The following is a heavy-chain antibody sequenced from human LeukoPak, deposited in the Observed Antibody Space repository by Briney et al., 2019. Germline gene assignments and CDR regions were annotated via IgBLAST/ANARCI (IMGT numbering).Heavy chain of an antibody. Sequence: GGSLRLSCAASGFTFSSYSMNWVRQAPGKGLEWVSYISSSSSTIYYADSVKGRFTISRDNAKNSLYLQMNSLRAEDTAVYYCARANVNYYDSSGYYYPPADYWGQGTLVTVSS. CDR2: ISSSSSTI. V-gene: IGHV3-48*04. CDR3: ARANVNYYDSSGYYYPPADY. CDR1: GFTFSSYS. J-gene: IGHJ4*02. D-gene: IGHD3-22*01.